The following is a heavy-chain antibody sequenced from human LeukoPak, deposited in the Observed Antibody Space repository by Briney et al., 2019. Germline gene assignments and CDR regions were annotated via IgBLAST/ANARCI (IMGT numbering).Heavy chain of an antibody. J-gene: IGHJ4*02. Sequence: SETLSLTCTVSGGPIDNSYYWSWIRQPPGKGLEWIGYIYYSGSTNYNPSLKSRVTISVDTSKNQFSLKLSSVTAADTAVYYCARGIYYDRSGFSPLAFDYWGLGTLVTVSS. D-gene: IGHD3-22*01. CDR1: GGPIDNSYY. CDR2: IYYSGST. V-gene: IGHV4-59*01. CDR3: ARGIYYDRSGFSPLAFDY.